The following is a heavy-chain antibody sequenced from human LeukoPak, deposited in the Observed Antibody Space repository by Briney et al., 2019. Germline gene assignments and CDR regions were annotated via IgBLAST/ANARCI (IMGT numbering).Heavy chain of an antibody. CDR2: ISYDGSNK. V-gene: IGHV3-30-3*01. J-gene: IGHJ4*02. Sequence: PGGSLRLSCAASGFTFSSYAMHWVRQAPGKGLEWVAVISYDGSNKYYADSVKGRFTISRDNSKNTLYLQMNSLRAEDTAVYYCARGVDYSYIDYWGQGTLVTVSS. CDR3: ARGVDYSYIDY. CDR1: GFTFSSYA. D-gene: IGHD4-11*01.